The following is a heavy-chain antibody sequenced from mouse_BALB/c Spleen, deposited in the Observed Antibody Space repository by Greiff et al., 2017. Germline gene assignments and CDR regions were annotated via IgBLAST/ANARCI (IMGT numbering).Heavy chain of an antibody. CDR3: AREDYYAMDY. CDR1: GFTFSSYT. Sequence: EVNLVESGGGLVKPGGSLKLSCAASGFTFSSYTMSWVRQTPEKRLEWVATISSGGGNTYYPDSVKGRFTISRDNAKNNLYLQMSSLRSEDTALYYCAREDYYAMDYWGQGTSVTVSS. CDR2: ISSGGGNT. V-gene: IGHV5-9*03. J-gene: IGHJ4*01.